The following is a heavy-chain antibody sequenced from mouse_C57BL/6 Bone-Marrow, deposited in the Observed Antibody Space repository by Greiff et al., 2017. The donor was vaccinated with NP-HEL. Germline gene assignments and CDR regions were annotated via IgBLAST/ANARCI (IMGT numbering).Heavy chain of an antibody. J-gene: IGHJ4*01. CDR1: GYTFTDYN. D-gene: IGHD2-3*01. CDR3: ARGGDGPYAMDY. V-gene: IGHV1-22*01. Sequence: VQLKESGPELVKPGASVKMSCKASGYTFTDYNMHWVKQSHGKSLEWIGYINPNNGGTRYNQKFKGKATLTVNKSSSTAYMELRSLTSEDSAVYYCARGGDGPYAMDYWGQGTSVTVSS. CDR2: INPNNGGT.